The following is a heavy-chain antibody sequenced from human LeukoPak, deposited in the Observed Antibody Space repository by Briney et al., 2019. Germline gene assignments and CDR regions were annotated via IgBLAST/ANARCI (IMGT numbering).Heavy chain of an antibody. CDR3: AKRRGQWLVDAFDI. CDR1: GFTFSSYA. D-gene: IGHD6-19*01. V-gene: IGHV3-23*01. Sequence: GGSLRLSCAASGFTFSSYAMTWVRQAPGKGLEWVSAISGGGGSTYYADSVKGRFTISRDNSKNTLYLQMNSLRVEDTAVYYCAKRRGQWLVDAFDIWGQGTMVTVSS. J-gene: IGHJ3*02. CDR2: ISGGGGST.